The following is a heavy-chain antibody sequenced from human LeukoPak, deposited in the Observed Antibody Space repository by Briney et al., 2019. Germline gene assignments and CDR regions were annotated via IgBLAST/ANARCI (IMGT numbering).Heavy chain of an antibody. V-gene: IGHV1-2*02. Sequence: ASVKVSCKASAYTFTAYYMHWVRQAPGQGLEWMGWINPNSGGTNYAQKFQGRVTMTRDTSITTAYMELSRLGSDDTAVYYCARDSQQLVDPYYYYYGMDVWGQGTTVTVSS. CDR3: ARDSQQLVDPYYYYYGMDV. D-gene: IGHD6-13*01. CDR1: AYTFTAYY. J-gene: IGHJ6*02. CDR2: INPNSGGT.